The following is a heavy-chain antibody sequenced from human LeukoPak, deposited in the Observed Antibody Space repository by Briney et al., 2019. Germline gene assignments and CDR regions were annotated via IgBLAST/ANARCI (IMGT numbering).Heavy chain of an antibody. CDR1: GYTFTGYY. Sequence: ASVKVSCKASGYTFTGYYMHWVRQAPGQGLEWMGWINPNSGGTNYAQKFQGWVTMTRGTSISTAYMELSRLRSDDTAVYYCARAYYDFWSGYYQGHYYYYGMDVWGQGTTVTVSS. CDR2: INPNSGGT. CDR3: ARAYYDFWSGYYQGHYYYYGMDV. V-gene: IGHV1-2*04. D-gene: IGHD3-3*01. J-gene: IGHJ6*02.